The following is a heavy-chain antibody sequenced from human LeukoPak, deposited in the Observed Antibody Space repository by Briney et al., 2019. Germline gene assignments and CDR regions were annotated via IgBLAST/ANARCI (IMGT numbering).Heavy chain of an antibody. CDR2: IIPIFGTA. D-gene: IGHD2-15*01. CDR1: GGTFSSYA. Sequence: ASVKVSCKASGGTFSSYAISWVRQAPGQGLEWMGGIIPIFGTASYAQKFQGRVTITADKSTSTAYMELSSLRSEDTAVYYCARAVVVAATPSYFDYWGQGTLVTVSS. CDR3: ARAVVVAATPSYFDY. V-gene: IGHV1-69*06. J-gene: IGHJ4*02.